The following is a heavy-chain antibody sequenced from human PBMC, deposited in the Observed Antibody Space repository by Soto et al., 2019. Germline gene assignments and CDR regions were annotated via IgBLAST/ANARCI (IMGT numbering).Heavy chain of an antibody. CDR2: ISPYNGDT. D-gene: IGHD3-16*01. Sequence: QVQLVQSGAEVKKPGASVRVSCKASGYSFPTKTISWVRQAPGQGLEWMGWISPYNGDTKYEQNFQGRVTMTTDPSTSTAYMELRNLRSDDTAVYYCAGVGVSGGWYFDTWGRGTLVTVCS. CDR1: GYSFPTKT. J-gene: IGHJ2*01. V-gene: IGHV1-18*01. CDR3: AGVGVSGGWYFDT.